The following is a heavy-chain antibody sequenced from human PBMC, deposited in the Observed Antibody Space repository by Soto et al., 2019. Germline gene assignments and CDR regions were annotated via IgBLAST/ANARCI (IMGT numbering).Heavy chain of an antibody. D-gene: IGHD2-2*01. CDR1: AFTCRIYA. J-gene: IGHJ3*02. V-gene: IGHV3-23*01. CDR3: ANVRPLRDCTSTSCLGAFHI. CDR2: ITASADTT. Sequence: EEQLLESGGGLVRPGGSLRLSCAASAFTCRIYAISWVRQAPGKGLEWVSAITASADTTYYADSVKGRFTISRDNSKNTLYLGMDSLRGEDTAVYYCANVRPLRDCTSTSCLGAFHIWGQGTMVTVS.